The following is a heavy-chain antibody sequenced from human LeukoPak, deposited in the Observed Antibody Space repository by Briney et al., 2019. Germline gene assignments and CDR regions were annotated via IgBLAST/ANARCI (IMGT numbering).Heavy chain of an antibody. Sequence: KPSETLSLTCTVSGGSISSYYWSWIRQPPGKGLEWIGYIYYSGSTNYNPSLKSRVTISVDTSKNQFSLRLISVTAADTAVYYCARGERLGLDSWGQGTLVAVSS. J-gene: IGHJ4*02. CDR2: IYYSGST. CDR3: ARGERLGLDS. CDR1: GGSISSYY. D-gene: IGHD6-19*01. V-gene: IGHV4-59*01.